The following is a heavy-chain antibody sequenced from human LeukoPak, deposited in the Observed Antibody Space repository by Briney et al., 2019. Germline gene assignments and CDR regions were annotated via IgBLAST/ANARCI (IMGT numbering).Heavy chain of an antibody. CDR2: ISASGGST. CDR1: GFTLTSYA. V-gene: IGHV3-23*01. J-gene: IGHJ5*02. D-gene: IGHD3-3*01. Sequence: GGSLRLSCAASGFTLTSYAMSWVRQAPGKGLEWVSPISASGGSTYYADSVKGRFTISRDSSKNTLYLQLNTLRAEDPAVYYCAKDMVFGVAQQFDPWGQGTLVTVSS. CDR3: AKDMVFGVAQQFDP.